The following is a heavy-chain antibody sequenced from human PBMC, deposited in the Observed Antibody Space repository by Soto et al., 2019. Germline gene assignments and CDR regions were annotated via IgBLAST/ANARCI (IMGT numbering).Heavy chain of an antibody. CDR2: IYSDGST. Sequence: GGSLRLSCAASGFNVNSNYMSWVRQAPGKGLEWVSVIYSDGSTYYADSVEGRITISRDNSKNTLYLQVNSLRAEDTAVYYCAKDGNIYTSGWYAPSLDYWGQGTLVTVSS. V-gene: IGHV3-66*02. CDR3: AKDGNIYTSGWYAPSLDY. J-gene: IGHJ4*02. CDR1: GFNVNSNY. D-gene: IGHD6-19*01.